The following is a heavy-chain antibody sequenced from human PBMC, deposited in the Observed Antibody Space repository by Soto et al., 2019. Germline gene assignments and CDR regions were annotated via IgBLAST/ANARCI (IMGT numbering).Heavy chain of an antibody. D-gene: IGHD5-18*01. Sequence: QVQLQESGPGLVKPSETLSLTCTVSGGSISSYYWSWIRQPPGKGLEWIGYIYYSGSTNYNPSLKSRVAISVDTSKNQFSLKLSSVTAADTAVYYCARERGDSYGSDDGMAAWGQGTTVTVSS. CDR2: IYYSGST. CDR3: ARERGDSYGSDDGMAA. CDR1: GGSISSYY. J-gene: IGHJ6*02. V-gene: IGHV4-59*01.